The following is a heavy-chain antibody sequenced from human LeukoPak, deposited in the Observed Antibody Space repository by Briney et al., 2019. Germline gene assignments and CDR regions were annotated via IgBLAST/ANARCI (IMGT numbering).Heavy chain of an antibody. CDR3: AGDVYYDSSAIGY. CDR2: INPNSGGT. V-gene: IGHV1-2*02. Sequence: ASVKVSCKASGYTFTGYYMHWVRQAPGQGLEWMGWINPNSGGTNYAQKFQGRVTMTRDTSISTAYMELSRLRSDDTAVYYCAGDVYYDSSAIGYWGQGTLVTVSS. D-gene: IGHD3-22*01. CDR1: GYTFTGYY. J-gene: IGHJ4*02.